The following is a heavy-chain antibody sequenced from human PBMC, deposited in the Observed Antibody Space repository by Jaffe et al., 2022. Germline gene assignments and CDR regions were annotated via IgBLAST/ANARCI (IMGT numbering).Heavy chain of an antibody. Sequence: QVTLRESGPALVKPTQTLTLTCTFSGFSLSTSGMCVSWVRQPPGKALEWLALIDWDDDKYYSTSLKTRLTISKDTSKNQVVLTMTNMDPVDTATYYCARINSSGWSFDYWGQGTLVTVSS. CDR3: ARINSSGWSFDY. CDR1: GFSLSTSGMC. J-gene: IGHJ4*02. V-gene: IGHV2-70*20. D-gene: IGHD6-19*01. CDR2: IDWDDDK.